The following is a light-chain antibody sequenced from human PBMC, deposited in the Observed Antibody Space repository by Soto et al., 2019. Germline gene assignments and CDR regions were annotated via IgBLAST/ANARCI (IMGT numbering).Light chain of an antibody. CDR2: GAS. V-gene: IGKV3-20*01. CDR1: QSVSSSY. J-gene: IGKJ4*01. Sequence: EVVMTQSPGTLSLSPGERATLSCRASQSVSSSYLAWYQQKPGRAPRLLIYGASSRATGIPDRFSGSGSGTDFTLTISRLEPEAFAVYYCQQYGSSPLSFGGGAKVDIK. CDR3: QQYGSSPLS.